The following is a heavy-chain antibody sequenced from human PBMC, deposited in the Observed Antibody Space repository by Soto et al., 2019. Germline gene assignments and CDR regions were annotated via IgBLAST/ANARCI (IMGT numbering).Heavy chain of an antibody. J-gene: IGHJ6*02. Sequence: QVQLQQWGAGLLKPSETLSLTCAVYGGSFSGYYWSWIRQPPGKGLEWIGEINHSGSTNYNPSLKCRVTISVDTSKNQFSLKLSSVTAADTAVYYCARGRGCSGGSCYFPWHYYYGMDVWGQGTTVTVSS. CDR1: GGSFSGYY. CDR2: INHSGST. V-gene: IGHV4-34*01. D-gene: IGHD2-15*01. CDR3: ARGRGCSGGSCYFPWHYYYGMDV.